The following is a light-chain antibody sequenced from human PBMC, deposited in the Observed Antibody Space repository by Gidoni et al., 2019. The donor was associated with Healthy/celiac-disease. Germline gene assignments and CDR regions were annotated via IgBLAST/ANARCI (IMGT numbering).Light chain of an antibody. Sequence: EVVMTQSPATLSVSPGERATLSCRASQSVSSNLAWYQQKPGQAPRLLIYCASTRATGIPARFSGSGSGTDFTLTISSLQSEDFAVYYCHQYNNWPLTFGQGTKVEIK. J-gene: IGKJ1*01. V-gene: IGKV3-15*01. CDR2: CAS. CDR1: QSVSSN. CDR3: HQYNNWPLT.